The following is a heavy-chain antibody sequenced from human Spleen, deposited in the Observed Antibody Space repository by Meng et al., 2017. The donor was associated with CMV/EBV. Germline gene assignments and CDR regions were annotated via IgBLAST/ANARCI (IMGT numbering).Heavy chain of an antibody. J-gene: IGHJ4*02. Sequence: QVQLQESGPGLVKPSGTLSVTCAVSGGSFSSSNLWTWVRQVPGKGLEGIGEIYHSGSTNYNPSLKSRVTISVDKFKNQFSLKLGSVTAADKAVYYCARIERRRILKYCGSDCATTDYWGQGTLVTVSS. D-gene: IGHD2-21*02. CDR1: GGSFSSSNL. CDR2: IYHSGST. V-gene: IGHV4-4*02. CDR3: ARIERRRILKYCGSDCATTDY.